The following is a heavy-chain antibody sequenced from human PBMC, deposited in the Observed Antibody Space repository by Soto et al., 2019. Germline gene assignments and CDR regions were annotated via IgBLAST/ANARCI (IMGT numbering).Heavy chain of an antibody. CDR2: INPSGGST. V-gene: IGHV1-46*03. D-gene: IGHD6-6*01. J-gene: IGHJ6*03. CDR3: ARETSSSPKYYYYYMDV. CDR1: GYTFTSYY. Sequence: ASVKVSCKASGYTFTSYYMHWVRQAPXQGLEWMGIINPSGGSTSYAQKFQGRVTMTRDTSTSTVYMELSSLRSEDTAVYYCARETSSSPKYYYYYMDVWGKGTTVTVSS.